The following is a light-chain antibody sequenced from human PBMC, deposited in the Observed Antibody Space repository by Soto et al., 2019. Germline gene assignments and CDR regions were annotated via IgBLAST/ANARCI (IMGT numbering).Light chain of an antibody. J-gene: IGKJ1*01. V-gene: IGKV3-15*01. CDR2: GAS. Sequence: EIVMTQSPATLSVSPGERATLSCRASQSVSSNLAWYQQKPGQAPRLLIYGASTRATGIPARFSGSGSGTESTITISSLQSEDFAVYYCQQYNNWPSWTFGQGTKV. CDR1: QSVSSN. CDR3: QQYNNWPSWT.